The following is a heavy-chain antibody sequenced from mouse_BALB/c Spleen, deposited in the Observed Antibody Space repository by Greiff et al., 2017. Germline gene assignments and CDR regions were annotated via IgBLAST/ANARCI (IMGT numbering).Heavy chain of an antibody. CDR1: GFTFSSYG. Sequence: DVQLVESGGGLVQPGGSLKLSCAASGFTFSSYGMSWVRQTPDKRLELVATINSNGGSTYYPDSVKGRFTISRDNAKNTLYLQMSSLKSEDTAMYYCARDQDYRYGWDYWGQGTTLTVSS. J-gene: IGHJ2*01. V-gene: IGHV5-6-3*01. D-gene: IGHD2-14*01. CDR2: INSNGGST. CDR3: ARDQDYRYGWDY.